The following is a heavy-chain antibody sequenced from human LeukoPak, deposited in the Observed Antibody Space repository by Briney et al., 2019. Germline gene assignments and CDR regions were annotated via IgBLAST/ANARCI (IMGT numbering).Heavy chain of an antibody. J-gene: IGHJ4*02. CDR2: ISGSGGST. D-gene: IGHD5-12*01. CDR3: AKRHIVATTPNDY. CDR1: GFTFSGYA. Sequence: GGSLRLSCAASGFTFSGYAMSWVRQAPGKGLEWVSAISGSGGSTYYADSVKGRFTISRDNSKNTLYLQMNSLRAEDTAVYYCAKRHIVATTPNDYWGQGTLVTVSS. V-gene: IGHV3-23*01.